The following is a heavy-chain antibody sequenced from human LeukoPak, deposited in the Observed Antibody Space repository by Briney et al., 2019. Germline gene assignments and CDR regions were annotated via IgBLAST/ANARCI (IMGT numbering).Heavy chain of an antibody. CDR1: GGSISSSSYY. V-gene: IGHV4-39*02. Sequence: SETLSLTCTVSGGSISSSSYYWGWIRQPPGKGLEWIGSIYYSGSTYYNPSLKSRVTISVDTSKNQFSLKLSSVTAADTAVYYCARDYWFGEKGNYVDYWGQRTLVSVSS. J-gene: IGHJ4*02. CDR2: IYYSGST. D-gene: IGHD3-10*01. CDR3: ARDYWFGEKGNYVDY.